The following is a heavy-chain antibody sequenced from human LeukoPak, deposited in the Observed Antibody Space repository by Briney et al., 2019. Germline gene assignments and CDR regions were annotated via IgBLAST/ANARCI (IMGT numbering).Heavy chain of an antibody. CDR3: ARGDGTSSGLYFHY. J-gene: IGHJ4*02. V-gene: IGHV3-7*01. D-gene: IGHD6-6*01. CDR2: IHQEGRTK. CDR1: GFTFNTFW. Sequence: GGSLRLSCATSGFTFNTFWMTWLRQAPGKGLEWVANIHQEGRTKYYADSVKGRFAISRDNANNALNLQINSLRAEDTALYYCARGDGTSSGLYFHYWGQGTLVTVSS.